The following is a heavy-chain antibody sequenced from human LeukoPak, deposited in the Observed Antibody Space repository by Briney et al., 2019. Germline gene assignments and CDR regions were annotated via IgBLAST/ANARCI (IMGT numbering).Heavy chain of an antibody. D-gene: IGHD1-20*01. V-gene: IGHV5-51*01. Sequence: GESLKISCKGSGYSFTNYWIGWVRQMPGKGLQWMGLIYPGDSGSKYSPPFQGQVTMSADKSINTAYLQWSSLKASDTAMYYCARLGITGTTLYYFDYWGQGTLVTVSS. CDR2: IYPGDSGS. CDR1: GYSFTNYW. J-gene: IGHJ4*02. CDR3: ARLGITGTTLYYFDY.